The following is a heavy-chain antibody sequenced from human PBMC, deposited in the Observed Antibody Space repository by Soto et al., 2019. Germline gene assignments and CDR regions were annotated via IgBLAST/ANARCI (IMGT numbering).Heavy chain of an antibody. V-gene: IGHV1-2*02. J-gene: IGHJ4*02. CDR2: INPNSGGP. CDR1: GYTFTAYY. Sequence: ASVKVSCKVSGYTFTAYYIHWVRQAPGQGLEWMGWINPNSGGPNYAQKFRGRVTMTRDTSISTVYMELSSLRSDDTAVYYCARTPVRVDGPSTYPYFDYWGQGTLVTVSS. CDR3: ARTPVRVDGPSTYPYFDY. D-gene: IGHD4-17*01.